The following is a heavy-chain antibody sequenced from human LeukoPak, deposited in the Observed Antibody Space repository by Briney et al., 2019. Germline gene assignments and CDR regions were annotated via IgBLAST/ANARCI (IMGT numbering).Heavy chain of an antibody. J-gene: IGHJ4*02. Sequence: GESLKISCKGSGYSFTTYWIGWVRQMPGKGLEWMGIIYPTDSDTRYRLSFEGQVTISADKSISTAYLQWSSLKASDTAMYYCVRGESYSSGWYFDYWGQGTLVNVSS. CDR3: VRGESYSSGWYFDY. CDR1: GYSFTTYW. CDR2: IYPTDSDT. V-gene: IGHV5-51*01. D-gene: IGHD6-19*01.